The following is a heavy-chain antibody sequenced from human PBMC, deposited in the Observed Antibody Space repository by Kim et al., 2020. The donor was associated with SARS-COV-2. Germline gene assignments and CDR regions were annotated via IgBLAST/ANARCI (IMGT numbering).Heavy chain of an antibody. J-gene: IGHJ4*02. CDR2: IHYSGST. V-gene: IGHV4-39*01. CDR1: GGSISSPRYY. D-gene: IGHD1-26*01. CDR3: ARTPETGATKY. Sequence: SETLSLTCTVSGGSISSPRYYWVWIRQPPGKGLQWIGSIHYSGSTYYNPSLKSRVTVSVDTSKSQFSLKLNSVTAADTGVYYCARTPETGATKYWGQGTLVTVSS.